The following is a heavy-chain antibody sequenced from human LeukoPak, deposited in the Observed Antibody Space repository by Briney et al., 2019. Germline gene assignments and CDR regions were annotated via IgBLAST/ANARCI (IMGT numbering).Heavy chain of an antibody. D-gene: IGHD3-22*01. J-gene: IGHJ6*02. Sequence: ASVKVSCKVSGGTFSNYTISWVRQAPGQGLEWMGRIIPNLGIANYAQKFQGRVTITADKSTSTAYMELSSLRSEDTAVYYCARVNYDSSGYDYYYYGMDVWGQGTTVTVSS. CDR2: IIPNLGIA. CDR1: GGTFSNYT. CDR3: ARVNYDSSGYDYYYYGMDV. V-gene: IGHV1-69*02.